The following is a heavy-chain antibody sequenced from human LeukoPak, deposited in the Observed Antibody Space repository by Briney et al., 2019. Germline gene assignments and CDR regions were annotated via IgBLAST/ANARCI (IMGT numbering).Heavy chain of an antibody. D-gene: IGHD5-18*01. CDR3: ARDLAYSRLDY. J-gene: IGHJ4*02. CDR1: GLTFSNSW. V-gene: IGHV3-7*01. Sequence: GGSLRLSCAVSGLTFSNSWMDWVRQAPGKGLEWVASINPDGNKKYSADSVKGRFTISRDNAESSLYLQMNSLRVEDTAFYYCARDLAYSRLDYLGQGMLVTVSS. CDR2: INPDGNKK.